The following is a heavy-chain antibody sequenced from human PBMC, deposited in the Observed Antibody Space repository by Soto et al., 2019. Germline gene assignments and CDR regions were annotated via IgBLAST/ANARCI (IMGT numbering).Heavy chain of an antibody. CDR2: MNPNSGNT. CDR3: ASGGGWRREIYGMDV. J-gene: IGHJ6*02. Sequence: QVQLVQSGAEVKKPGASVKVSCKASGYTFTSYDINWVRQATGQGLEWMGWMNPNSGNTGYAQKFQGRVSKTGNTSISTANMEVSSLRSADTAVYYCASGGGWRREIYGMDVWGRGTTVTVSS. CDR1: GYTFTSYD. V-gene: IGHV1-8*01. D-gene: IGHD6-19*01.